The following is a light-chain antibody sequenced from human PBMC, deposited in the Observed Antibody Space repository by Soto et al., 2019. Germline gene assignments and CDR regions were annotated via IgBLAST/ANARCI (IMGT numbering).Light chain of an antibody. CDR1: SSNIGSNT. J-gene: IGLJ2*01. CDR3: SAWADSLNGVV. CDR2: TNN. V-gene: IGLV1-44*01. Sequence: QSVLTQPPSASGTPGQRVTISCSGSSSNIGSNTVNWYQQLPGTAPKLDIYTNNQRPSGVPDRFSGSKSGTSASLAISGLQSEDEADYYCSAWADSLNGVVFGGGTKLTVL.